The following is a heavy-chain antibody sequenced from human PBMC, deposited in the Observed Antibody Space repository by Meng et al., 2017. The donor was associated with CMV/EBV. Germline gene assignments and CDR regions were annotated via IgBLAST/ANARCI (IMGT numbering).Heavy chain of an antibody. CDR2: IYIGGTT. CDR1: GFTVPSNY. CDR3: ARGDDDNNGPNY. Sequence: SCAASGFTVPSNYMSWVRQAPGKGLEWVSVIYIGGTTYYADSVKGRFTISRDNSKNTLFLQMNSLRGEDTAVYYCARGDDDNNGPNYWGQGTLVTVSS. J-gene: IGHJ4*02. V-gene: IGHV3-53*01. D-gene: IGHD3-22*01.